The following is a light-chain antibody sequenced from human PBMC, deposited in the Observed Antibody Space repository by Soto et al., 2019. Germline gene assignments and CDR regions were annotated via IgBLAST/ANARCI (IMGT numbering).Light chain of an antibody. CDR2: AVS. CDR3: QQYGNSPRYS. V-gene: IGKV3-20*01. J-gene: IGKJ2*03. Sequence: EIVLTQSPGTLSLSPGERATLSCRASQSVDSRYLAWYQQKPGQAPRLLIYAVSSRATSIPDRFSGSGSGTDFTLTISRLEPEDFAEYYCQQYGNSPRYSFGQGTKLELK. CDR1: QSVDSRY.